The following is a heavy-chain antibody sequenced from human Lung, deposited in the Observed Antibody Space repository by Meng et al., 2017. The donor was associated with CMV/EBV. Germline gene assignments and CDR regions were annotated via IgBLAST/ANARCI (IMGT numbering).Heavy chain of an antibody. V-gene: IGHV4-59*02. J-gene: IGHJ2*01. Sequence: GSLRLXXTVSGASVRGPYWAWIRQSPLKGLEWLGSTYFVGDTKYNPSLKSRVTISLDTSQDLVSLTLASVTSADTAIYYCARVPYASGNYFQGPPRYFDLWGRGTXVTVSS. CDR3: ARVPYASGNYFQGPPRYFDL. CDR2: TYFVGDT. CDR1: GASVRGPY. D-gene: IGHD3-10*01.